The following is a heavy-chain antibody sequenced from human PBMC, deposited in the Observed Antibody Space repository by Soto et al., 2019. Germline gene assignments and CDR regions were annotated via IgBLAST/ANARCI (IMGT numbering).Heavy chain of an antibody. CDR1: GFAFSDRN. J-gene: IGHJ2*01. Sequence: EVQLVESGGGLVQPGGSLRLSCAASGFAFSDRNMDWVRRAPGKGLEWLGRITTKPISYIATYAASVQGRFTISRDDSKNSLYLQMNSLRTEDTAVYYCATDLGGWYNSGWYFDLWGRGTLVTVSS. CDR2: ITTKPISYIA. CDR3: ATDLGGWYNSGWYFDL. D-gene: IGHD6-19*01. V-gene: IGHV3-72*01.